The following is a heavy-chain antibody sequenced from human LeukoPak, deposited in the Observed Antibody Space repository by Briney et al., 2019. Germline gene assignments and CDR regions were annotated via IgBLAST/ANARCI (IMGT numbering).Heavy chain of an antibody. CDR1: GFTFSNND. Sequence: GGSLTLTCAVSGFTFSNNDKRWIRQAPGKGLEWVSVIYSGGGTYYADSVKGRLTISRDNSKNTVYLQMNSLRGEDTAACYCVTEGNCDFDYFGQGTLVTVSS. D-gene: IGHD2-21*01. V-gene: IGHV3-53*01. CDR3: VTEGNCDFDY. J-gene: IGHJ4*02. CDR2: IYSGGGT.